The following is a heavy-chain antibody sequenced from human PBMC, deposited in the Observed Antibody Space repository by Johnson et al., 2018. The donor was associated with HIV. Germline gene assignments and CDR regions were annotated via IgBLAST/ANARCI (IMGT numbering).Heavy chain of an antibody. CDR3: ARAGGPYGSGSYWGSGLDAFDI. CDR2: ISGSGGCT. D-gene: IGHD3-10*01. Sequence: VQPVESGGGVVQPGRSLRLSCAASGFTFSSYAMSWVRQAPGKVLAWVSAISGSGGCTYHADSVTGRFTISPANSKNTLYLPMNSLRAEDTAVYYCARAGGPYGSGSYWGSGLDAFDIWGQGTMVTVSS. CDR1: GFTFSSYA. V-gene: IGHV3-23*04. J-gene: IGHJ3*02.